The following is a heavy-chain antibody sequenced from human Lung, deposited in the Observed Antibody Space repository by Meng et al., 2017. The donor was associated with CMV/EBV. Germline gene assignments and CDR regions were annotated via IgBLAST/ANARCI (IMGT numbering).Heavy chain of an antibody. D-gene: IGHD6-19*01. J-gene: IGHJ4*02. V-gene: IGHV1-2*02. CDR3: VRSSGWSLFDY. CDR2: VNSNNDAT. Sequence: QGRLVKSWAEIKKPWAPVKVSFTTSGFPFSDYYTHWVRQAPGQGLEWMGWVNSNNDATNYARKFQGRVSMTRDTSISTAHMELSRLMSDDTAVYYCVRSSGWSLFDYWGQGTLVTVSS. CDR1: GFPFSDYY.